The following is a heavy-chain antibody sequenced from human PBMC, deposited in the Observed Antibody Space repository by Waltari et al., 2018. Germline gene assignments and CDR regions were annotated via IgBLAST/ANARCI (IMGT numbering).Heavy chain of an antibody. CDR3: ARGSIVVVVAAIRYYYGMDV. V-gene: IGHV4-61*02. CDR2: IYTSGST. J-gene: IGHJ6*02. Sequence: QVQLQESGPGLVKPSQTLSLTCTVSGGSLSSGSYYWSWIRQPAGTGLEWIGRIYTSGSTNYNPSLKSRVTISVDTSKNQFSLKLSSVTAADTAVYYCARGSIVVVVAAIRYYYGMDVWGQGTTVTVSS. D-gene: IGHD2-15*01. CDR1: GGSLSSGSYY.